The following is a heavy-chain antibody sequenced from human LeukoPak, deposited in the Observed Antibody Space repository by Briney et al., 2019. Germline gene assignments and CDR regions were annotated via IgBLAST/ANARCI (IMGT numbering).Heavy chain of an antibody. CDR1: GFTFSTYW. CDR3: TREAAAGIDY. Sequence: GGSLRLSCAASGFTFSTYWMSWVRQAPGKGLEWVANIKQDGSEKYYLDSVKGRFTISRDNAKNSLYLQMNSLRAEDSAVYFCTREAAAGIDYWGQGTLVTVSS. J-gene: IGHJ4*02. D-gene: IGHD6-13*01. V-gene: IGHV3-7*01. CDR2: IKQDGSEK.